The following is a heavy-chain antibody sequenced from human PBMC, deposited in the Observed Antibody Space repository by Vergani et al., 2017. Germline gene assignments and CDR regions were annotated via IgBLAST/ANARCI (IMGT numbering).Heavy chain of an antibody. CDR3: AKHFRGWGIDY. D-gene: IGHD3-16*01. CDR2: IQFDGSKQ. CDR1: GFTLGNYD. Sequence: QVQLVESGGGVVQRGGSLSLPCATSGFTLGNYDMQWIRQGPGKGLEFVAFIQFDGSKQYYADSGKGRFTLSRDFSKNTLYLQMNSLRTDDTATYYCAKHFRGWGIDYWGQGTQVIVSS. V-gene: IGHV3-30*02. J-gene: IGHJ4*02.